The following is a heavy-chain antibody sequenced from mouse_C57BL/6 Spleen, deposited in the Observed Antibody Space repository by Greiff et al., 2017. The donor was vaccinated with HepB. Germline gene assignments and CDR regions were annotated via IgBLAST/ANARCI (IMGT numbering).Heavy chain of an antibody. CDR1: GYSFTDYN. CDR3: ARVGYYSNYEYFDV. Sequence: EVKLMESGPELVKPGASVKISCKASGYSFTDYNINWVKQSNGKSLEWIGVINPNYGTTSYNQKFKGKATLTVDQSSSTAYMQLNSLTSEDSAVYYCARVGYYSNYEYFDVWGTGTTVTVSS. CDR2: INPNYGTT. J-gene: IGHJ1*03. D-gene: IGHD2-5*01. V-gene: IGHV1-39*01.